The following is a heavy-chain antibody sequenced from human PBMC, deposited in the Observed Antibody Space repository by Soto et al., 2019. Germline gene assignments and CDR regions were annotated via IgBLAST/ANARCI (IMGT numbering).Heavy chain of an antibody. D-gene: IGHD2-8*01. CDR3: ERRTWGMDV. Sequence: PSETLSLTCAVSSGSIRSSNWLSWVRQSPGKGLEWIGEIFHNGNTYYNPSLNSRVTISVDTSKNQFSLNLRSVTAADTAVYYCERRTWGMDVWGQGTTVTVSS. CDR1: SGSIRSSNW. V-gene: IGHV4-4*02. J-gene: IGHJ6*02. CDR2: IFHNGNT.